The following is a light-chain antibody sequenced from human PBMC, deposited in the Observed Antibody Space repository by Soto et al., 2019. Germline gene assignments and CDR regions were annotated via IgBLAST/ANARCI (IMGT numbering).Light chain of an antibody. Sequence: DIQMTQSPSSLSASVGDRVTITCRASQGISNYLAWYQQKPGKVPKLLIYVISTLQSGLPSRFSGSGSGTDLTLTISRLPPEDVATYYCQKYNGAPFFFGPGTKVAIK. CDR2: VIS. CDR3: QKYNGAPFF. V-gene: IGKV1-27*01. J-gene: IGKJ3*01. CDR1: QGISNY.